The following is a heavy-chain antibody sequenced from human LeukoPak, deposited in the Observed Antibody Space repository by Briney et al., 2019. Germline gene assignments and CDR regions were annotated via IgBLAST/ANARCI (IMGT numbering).Heavy chain of an antibody. Sequence: SGGSLRLSCAAPGFTFSSYWMSWVRQAPGKGLEWVANIKQDGSEKNYVDSVKGRFTISRDNAKNSLYLQMNSLRVEDTALYYCAVIVAAGTGGFDSWGQGTLVTVSS. J-gene: IGHJ4*02. V-gene: IGHV3-7*01. CDR2: IKQDGSEK. CDR1: GFTFSSYW. D-gene: IGHD6-13*01. CDR3: AVIVAAGTGGFDS.